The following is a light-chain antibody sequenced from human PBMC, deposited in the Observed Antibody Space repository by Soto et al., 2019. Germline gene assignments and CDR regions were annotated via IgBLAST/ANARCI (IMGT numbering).Light chain of an antibody. CDR1: QSVSSY. CDR3: QHRSNWLA. V-gene: IGKV3-11*01. CDR2: DAS. Sequence: ESVLTQYTATLSLSPGERATLSCRASQSVSSYLAWYQQKPGQAPRLLIYDASNRATGIPARFSGSGSGTDFTLTITSLEPEDFAVYYCQHRSNWLAFGGGT. J-gene: IGKJ4*01.